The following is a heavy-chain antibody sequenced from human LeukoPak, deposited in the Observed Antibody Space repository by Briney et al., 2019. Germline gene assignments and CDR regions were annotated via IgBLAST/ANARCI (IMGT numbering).Heavy chain of an antibody. D-gene: IGHD3-22*01. CDR1: GFTFSDTY. CDR3: ARVAHRVLITSSTIDY. Sequence: GGSLRLSCAVSGFTFSDTYMTWIRQAPGKGLESLSYISPSGTDISYADSVKGRFTISRDNSKNTLYLQMNGLRSEDTAVYYCARVAHRVLITSSTIDYWGQGTLVTVSS. V-gene: IGHV3-11*04. J-gene: IGHJ4*02. CDR2: ISPSGTDI.